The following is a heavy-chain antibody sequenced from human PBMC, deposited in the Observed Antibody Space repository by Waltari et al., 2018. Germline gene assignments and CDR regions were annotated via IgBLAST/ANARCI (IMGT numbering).Heavy chain of an antibody. CDR3: AGDGSSSAFHS. D-gene: IGHD6-19*01. CDR2: ISRSGNYI. V-gene: IGHV3-21*02. J-gene: IGHJ1*01. Sequence: VQLVDSGGGLAKSGGSLRLSAAPSGLTPSTFNMNWVPQPPGKGLEWVSTISRSGNYIYYADSVKGRFTISRDNAKNSLFLHMNSLRGDDTAVYFCAGDGSSSAFHSWGQGTLVTVSS. CDR1: GLTPSTFN.